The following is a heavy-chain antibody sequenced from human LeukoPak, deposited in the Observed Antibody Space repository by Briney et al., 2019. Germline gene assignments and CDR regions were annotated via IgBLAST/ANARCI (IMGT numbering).Heavy chain of an antibody. Sequence: GESLKISFKGSGXNFASYWIGWVRQMPGKGLEWMGIINPADSDTRYSPSFQGQVTISADKSIGTTYLQWTSLKASDTAMYYCARQWLFDYWGQGTLVTVSS. CDR3: ARQWLFDY. J-gene: IGHJ4*02. D-gene: IGHD6-19*01. CDR1: GXNFASYW. CDR2: INPADSDT. V-gene: IGHV5-51*01.